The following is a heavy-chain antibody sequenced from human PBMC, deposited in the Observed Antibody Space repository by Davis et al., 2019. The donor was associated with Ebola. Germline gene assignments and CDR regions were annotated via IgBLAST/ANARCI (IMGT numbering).Heavy chain of an antibody. J-gene: IGHJ4*02. V-gene: IGHV3-23*01. D-gene: IGHD1-26*01. CDR1: GFTFNNYA. Sequence: GESLKISCAASGFTFNNYAMTWVRQAPGKGLEWVTGISGSGHDTDYTDSVKGRFTISRDNSKNTLYLRMTNLKADDTATYYCASGTYRLGDYWGQGALVTVSS. CDR3: ASGTYRLGDY. CDR2: ISGSGHDT.